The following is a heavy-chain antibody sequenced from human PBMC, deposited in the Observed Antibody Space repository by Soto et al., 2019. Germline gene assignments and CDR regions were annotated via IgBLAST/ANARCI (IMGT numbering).Heavy chain of an antibody. CDR1: GFIFSDAW. J-gene: IGHJ4*02. V-gene: IGHV3-15*01. CDR3: TADDANELWSPADH. CDR2: IRANNAGGTT. D-gene: IGHD1-26*01. Sequence: GGSLRLTCAASGFIFSDAWMSWVRQAPGQGLEWVGRIRANNAGGTTDYTAPVKGRFTVSRDDSKKTVYLRMSTLKPEDTAVYYCTADDANELWSPADHWGQGTLVTVSS.